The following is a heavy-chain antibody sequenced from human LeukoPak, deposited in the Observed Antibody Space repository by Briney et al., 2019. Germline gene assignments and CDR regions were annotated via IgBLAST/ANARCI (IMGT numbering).Heavy chain of an antibody. D-gene: IGHD6-19*01. CDR3: ARDQSSSGWYLEYFQH. Sequence: ASVKVSCKASGYTFTSYGISWVRQAPGQGLEWMGWISAYNGNTNYAQKLQGRVTMTTDTSTSTAYMELRSLRSDDTAVYYCARDQSSSGWYLEYFQHWGQGTLVTVSS. CDR2: ISAYNGNT. J-gene: IGHJ1*01. V-gene: IGHV1-18*01. CDR1: GYTFTSYG.